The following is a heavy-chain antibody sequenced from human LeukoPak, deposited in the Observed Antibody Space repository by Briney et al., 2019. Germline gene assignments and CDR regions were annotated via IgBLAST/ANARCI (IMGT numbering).Heavy chain of an antibody. V-gene: IGHV1-8*01. CDR2: MNPNSGNA. CDR3: ARGDWAPEY. CDR1: GYTFITYD. Sequence: ASVKVSCKASGYTFITYDINWVRQATGQGLEWMGWMNPNSGNAGYAQKFQGRVTMTRNTSISTAYMELSSLRSADTAVYYCARGDWAPEYWGQGTLVTVSS. D-gene: IGHD3-9*01. J-gene: IGHJ4*02.